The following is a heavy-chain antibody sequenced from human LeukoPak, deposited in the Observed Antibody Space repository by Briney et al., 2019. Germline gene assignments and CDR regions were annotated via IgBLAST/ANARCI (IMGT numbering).Heavy chain of an antibody. CDR1: GGSFSGYY. D-gene: IGHD2-2*01. CDR2: INHSVST. J-gene: IGHJ4*02. V-gene: IGHV4-34*01. CDR3: ARETVVPAAPYFDY. Sequence: SETLSLTCAVYGGSFSGYYWSWIRQPPGKGLEWIGEINHSVSTNYNPSLKSRVTISVDTSKNQFSLKLSSVTAADTAVYYCARETVVPAAPYFDYWGQGTLVTVSS.